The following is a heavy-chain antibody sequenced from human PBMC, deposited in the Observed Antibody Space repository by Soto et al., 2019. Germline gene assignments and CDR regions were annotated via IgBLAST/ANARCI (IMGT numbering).Heavy chain of an antibody. J-gene: IGHJ3*01. V-gene: IGHV4-4*07. Sequence: QVQLQASGPGLVKPWETLSLTCTVSGASISSSDWSWIRQPPGEGLECVARVSSSGAPEYGPSSPSLRGRVTISMDTSKNQFSLKLRSMTAADTAMYFCARDFGENGHFDVWSEGTMVTVSS. CDR3: ARDFGENGHFDV. D-gene: IGHD3-10*01. CDR2: VSSSGAP. CDR1: GASISSSD.